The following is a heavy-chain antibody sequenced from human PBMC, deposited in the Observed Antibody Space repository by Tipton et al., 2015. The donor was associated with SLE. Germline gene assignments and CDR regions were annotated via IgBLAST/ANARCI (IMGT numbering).Heavy chain of an antibody. Sequence: GSLRLSCAASGFTFSSYWMSWVRQAPGKGLEWVANIKQDGSEKYYVDSVKGRFTISRDNAKNSLYLQMNSLRAEDTAVYYCARDWQGDGYNYNWYFDLWGRGTLVTVSP. CDR1: GFTFSSYW. CDR2: IKQDGSEK. V-gene: IGHV3-7*01. J-gene: IGHJ2*01. D-gene: IGHD5-24*01. CDR3: ARDWQGDGYNYNWYFDL.